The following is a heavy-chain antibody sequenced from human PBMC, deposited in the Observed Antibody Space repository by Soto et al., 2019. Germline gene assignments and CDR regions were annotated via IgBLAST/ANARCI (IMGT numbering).Heavy chain of an antibody. V-gene: IGHV3-33*01. Sequence: VQLVESGGGVVQPGRSLRLSCAASGFTFSSYGMHWVRQAPGKGLEWVAVIWYDGSNKYYADSVKGRFTISRDNSKNTLYPQMNSLRAEDTAVYYCARDHPYYYYGMDVWGQGTTVTVSS. CDR2: IWYDGSNK. CDR1: GFTFSSYG. CDR3: ARDHPYYYYGMDV. J-gene: IGHJ6*02.